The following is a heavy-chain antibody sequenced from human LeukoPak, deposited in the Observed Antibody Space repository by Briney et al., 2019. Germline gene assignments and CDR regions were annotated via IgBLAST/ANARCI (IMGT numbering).Heavy chain of an antibody. Sequence: PGGSLRLSCAASGFTFDDYAMHWVRQAPGKGLEWVSGISWNSGSIGYADSVKGRFTISRDNAKNSLYLQMNSLRAEDTAVYYCASTGPDDYVWGSSHWGRGTLVTVSS. V-gene: IGHV3-9*01. J-gene: IGHJ4*02. D-gene: IGHD3-16*01. CDR2: ISWNSGSI. CDR1: GFTFDDYA. CDR3: ASTGPDDYVWGSSH.